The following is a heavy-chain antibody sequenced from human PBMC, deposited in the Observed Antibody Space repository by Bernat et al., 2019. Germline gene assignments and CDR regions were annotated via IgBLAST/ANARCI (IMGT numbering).Heavy chain of an antibody. D-gene: IGHD3-16*01. Sequence: QVQLVQSGAEVKKPGASVKVSCKASGYTFTGYYVHWVRQAPGQGLEWMGRINPNSGGTNYAQKFKGRVTMTRDKSIRTGYMELSRLRYDDTGVYYCARGSLGELAFHYWGQGTLVTVSS. V-gene: IGHV1-2*05. CDR3: ARGSLGELAFHY. CDR1: GYTFTGYY. J-gene: IGHJ4*02. CDR2: INPNSGGT.